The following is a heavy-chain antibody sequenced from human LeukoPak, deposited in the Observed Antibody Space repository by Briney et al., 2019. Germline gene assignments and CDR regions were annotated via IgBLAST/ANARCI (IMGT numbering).Heavy chain of an antibody. CDR1: GDSVSSNSAA. Sequence: SQTLSLTCAISGDSVSSNSAAWNWIRQSPSRGLEWLGRTYYRSKWYNDYAVSAKSRITINPDTSKNQFSLQLNSVTPEDTAVYYCARGRYYYDSSGYYKRSTYYYYYMDVWGKGTTVTVSS. V-gene: IGHV6-1*01. CDR2: TYYRSKWYN. J-gene: IGHJ6*03. D-gene: IGHD3-22*01. CDR3: ARGRYYYDSSGYYKRSTYYYYYMDV.